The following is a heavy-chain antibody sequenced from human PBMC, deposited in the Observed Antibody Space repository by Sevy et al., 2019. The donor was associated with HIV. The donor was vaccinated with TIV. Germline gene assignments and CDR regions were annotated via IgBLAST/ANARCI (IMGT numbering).Heavy chain of an antibody. D-gene: IGHD3-10*01. CDR3: ARERGAASFGMDV. V-gene: IGHV3-30-3*01. CDR2: ISYDGSNK. Sequence: GGSLRLSCAASGFTFSSYAMHWVRQSPGKGLEWVAVISYDGSNKYYADSVKGRFTISRDNSKNTRYLQMNSLGPEDTAVYYCARERGAASFGMDVWGQGTTVTVSS. CDR1: GFTFSSYA. J-gene: IGHJ6*02.